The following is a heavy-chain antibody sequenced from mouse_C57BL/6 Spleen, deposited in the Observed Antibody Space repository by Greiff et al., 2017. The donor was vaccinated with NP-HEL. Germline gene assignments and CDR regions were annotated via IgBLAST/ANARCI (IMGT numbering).Heavy chain of an antibody. Sequence: DVKLQESGPGLVKPSPSLSLTCTVTGYSITSGYGWNWIRQFPGNKLEWMGYISYSGSTNYNPSLKSRISITRDTSKNQFFLQLNSVTTEDTATYYWARTARIKYWGQGTTLTVSS. D-gene: IGHD1-2*01. CDR1: GYSITSGYG. V-gene: IGHV3-2*02. CDR2: ISYSGST. J-gene: IGHJ2*01. CDR3: ARTARIKY.